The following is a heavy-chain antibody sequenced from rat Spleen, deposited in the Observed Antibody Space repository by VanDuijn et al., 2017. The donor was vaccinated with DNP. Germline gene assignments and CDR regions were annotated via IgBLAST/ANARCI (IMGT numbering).Heavy chain of an antibody. CDR1: GFSLTSNG. V-gene: IGHV2-72*01. J-gene: IGHJ3*01. CDR2: IWTGGST. Sequence: QVQLEESGPGLMQPSETLSLTCTVSGFSLTSNGVGWVRQPLGKGLVWMGVIWTGGSTEYNSALKSRLSISRDTSKSQVFLKMNSLQTEDTATYYCARADNSGYDWFPYWGQGTLVTVSS. D-gene: IGHD4-3*01. CDR3: ARADNSGYDWFPY.